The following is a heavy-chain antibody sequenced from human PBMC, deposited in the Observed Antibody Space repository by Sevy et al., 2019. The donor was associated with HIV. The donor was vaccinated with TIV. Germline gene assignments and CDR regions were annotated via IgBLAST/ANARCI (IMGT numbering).Heavy chain of an antibody. Sequence: GGSLRLSCAATGFTFSNYAMHWVRQAPGNGMEWVAIIWSDGAYQYHGDSVKGRFTISRDNSKNTLYLQMNNVRVEDTAVYYCARGGYYYDNAAYYALDSWGQRTLVTVSS. V-gene: IGHV3-33*01. D-gene: IGHD3-22*01. CDR3: ARGGYYYDNAAYYALDS. CDR2: IWSDGAYQ. J-gene: IGHJ4*02. CDR1: GFTFSNYA.